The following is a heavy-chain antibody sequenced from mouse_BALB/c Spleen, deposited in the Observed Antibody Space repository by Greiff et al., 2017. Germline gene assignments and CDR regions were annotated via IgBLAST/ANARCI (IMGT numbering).Heavy chain of an antibody. V-gene: IGHV5-4*02. CDR1: GFTFSDYY. CDR3: AREGGMIPFAY. J-gene: IGHJ3*01. D-gene: IGHD2-4*01. CDR2: ISDGGSYT. Sequence: EVKLVESGGGLVKPGGSLKLSCAASGFTFSDYYMYWVRQTPEKRLEWVATISDGGSYTYYPDSVKGRFTISRDNAKNNLYLQMSSLKSEDTAMYYCAREGGMIPFAYWGQGTLVTVSA.